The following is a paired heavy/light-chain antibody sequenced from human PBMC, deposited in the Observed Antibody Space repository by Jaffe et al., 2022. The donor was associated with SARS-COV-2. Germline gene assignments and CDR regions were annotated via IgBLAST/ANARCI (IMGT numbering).Light chain of an antibody. Sequence: DIQMTQSPSTLSASVGDRVTITCRASQSVSRLLAWYQQRPGKAPKLLIYKASSLEGGVPSRFSGSGSGTEYTLTISSLQPDDYATYYCQQYNGYSTFGQGTKVEIK. CDR3: QQYNGYST. J-gene: IGKJ1*01. CDR2: KAS. CDR1: QSVSRL. V-gene: IGKV1-5*03.
Heavy chain of an antibody. J-gene: IGHJ5*01. V-gene: IGHV3-23*04. D-gene: IGHD6-13*01. CDR1: GFTFSNYA. CDR3: AKEWAAVGTAIFDS. CDR2: IGNDFST. Sequence: EVQLVESGGNLVQPGGSLRLSCAASGFTFSNYAMSWVRQAPGKGLDWVSAIGNDFSTHYADSVKGRFTISRDNSKNTLYLQMNSLRADDTAVYFCAKEWAAVGTAIFDSWGQGTLVTVSS.